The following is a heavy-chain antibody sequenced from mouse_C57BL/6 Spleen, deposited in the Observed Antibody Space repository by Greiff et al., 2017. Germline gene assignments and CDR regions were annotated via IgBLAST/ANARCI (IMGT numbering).Heavy chain of an antibody. CDR1: GFTFSDYG. D-gene: IGHD1-1*01. J-gene: IGHJ3*01. V-gene: IGHV5-17*01. Sequence: EVKVEESGGGLVKPGGSLKLSCAASGFTFSDYGMHWVRQAPEKGLEWVAYISSGSSTIYYADTVKGRFTISRDNAKNTLFLQMTSLRSEDTAMYYCARGGYGSSRAWFAYWGQGTLVTVSA. CDR2: ISSGSSTI. CDR3: ARGGYGSSRAWFAY.